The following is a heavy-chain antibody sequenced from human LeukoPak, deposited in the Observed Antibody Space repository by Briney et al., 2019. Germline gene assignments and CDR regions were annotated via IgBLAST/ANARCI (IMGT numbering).Heavy chain of an antibody. CDR3: ARSYGTYNWFDS. J-gene: IGHJ5*01. D-gene: IGHD1-14*01. V-gene: IGHV3-23*01. CDR2: ISGSGGST. CDR1: GFTFSSYE. Sequence: GGSLRLSCAASGFTFSSYEMNWVRQAPGKGLEWVSGISGSGGSTYYADSLKGRFTISRDNSKDTLYVRMNSLRAEDTAVYYCARSYGTYNWFDSWGQGTLVTVSS.